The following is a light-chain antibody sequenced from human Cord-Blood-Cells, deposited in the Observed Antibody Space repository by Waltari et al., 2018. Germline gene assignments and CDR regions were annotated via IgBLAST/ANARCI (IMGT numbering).Light chain of an antibody. CDR3: CSYAGSSTWV. CDR1: SSDVGSYNL. Sequence: QSALTTPASVSGSPGQSITISCTGTSSDVGSYNLVSWYQQHPGKAPKLMIYEGSKRPSGVSNRFAGSKSGNTASLTISGLQAEDEADYYCCSYAGSSTWVFGGGTKLTVL. CDR2: EGS. J-gene: IGLJ3*02. V-gene: IGLV2-23*01.